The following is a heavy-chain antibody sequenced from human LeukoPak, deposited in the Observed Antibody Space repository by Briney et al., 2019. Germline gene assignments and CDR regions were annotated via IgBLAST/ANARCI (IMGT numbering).Heavy chain of an antibody. CDR2: ISGTGSYT. Sequence: GGSLRLSCAASGFTFSDYYMSWIRQAPGKGLEWVSYISGTGSYTNYADSVKGRFTISRDNAKNSLYLQMNSLRAEDTAVYYCARVGAYSGSYSDYWGQGTLVTVSS. V-gene: IGHV3-11*05. J-gene: IGHJ4*02. D-gene: IGHD1-26*01. CDR3: ARVGAYSGSYSDY. CDR1: GFTFSDYY.